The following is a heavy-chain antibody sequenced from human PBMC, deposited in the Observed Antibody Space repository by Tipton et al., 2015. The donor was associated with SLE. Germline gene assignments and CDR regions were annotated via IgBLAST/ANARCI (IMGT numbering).Heavy chain of an antibody. D-gene: IGHD4-17*01. V-gene: IGHV4-61*02. CDR1: GGSISSGTDY. J-gene: IGHJ4*02. CDR2: IFTDGST. Sequence: TLSLTCTVSGGSISSGTDYWSWIRQPAGKGLEWIGRIFTDGSTNYDRSLRSRATISLDTSKNQFSLKLSSVTAADTAVYYCAREHENGDVFDQWGQGTLVTVSS. CDR3: AREHENGDVFDQ.